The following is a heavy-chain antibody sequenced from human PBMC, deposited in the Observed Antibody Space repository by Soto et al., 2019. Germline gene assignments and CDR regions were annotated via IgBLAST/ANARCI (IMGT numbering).Heavy chain of an antibody. CDR1: GFTFSSYS. V-gene: IGHV3-48*01. D-gene: IGHD5-12*01. CDR2: ISSSSSTI. CDR3: ARADSGYAHGYYYYGMDV. J-gene: IGHJ6*02. Sequence: GGSLRLSCAASGFTFSSYSMNWVRQGPGKGLEWVSYISSSSSTIYYADSVKGRFTISRDNAKNSLYLQMNSLRAEDTAVYYCARADSGYAHGYYYYGMDVWGQGTTVTVSS.